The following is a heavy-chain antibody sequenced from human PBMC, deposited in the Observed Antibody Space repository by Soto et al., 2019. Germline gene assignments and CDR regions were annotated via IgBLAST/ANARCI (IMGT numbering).Heavy chain of an antibody. J-gene: IGHJ5*02. CDR1: GYTFTSYC. D-gene: IGHD4-17*01. CDR3: ARVRDYGDYLGHWFDP. Sequence: ASVNVSCKSSGYTFTSYCISWVRQAPGQGLEWMGWISAYNGNTNYAQKLQGRVTMTTDTSTSTAYMELRSLRSDDTAVYYCARVRDYGDYLGHWFDPWGQGTLVTVSS. V-gene: IGHV1-18*04. CDR2: ISAYNGNT.